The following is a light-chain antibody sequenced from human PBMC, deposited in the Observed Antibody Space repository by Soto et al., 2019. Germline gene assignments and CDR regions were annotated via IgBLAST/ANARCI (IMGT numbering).Light chain of an antibody. J-gene: IGKJ3*01. CDR3: QQYYSTPPVT. CDR2: WAS. Sequence: DIVMTQSPDSLAVYLGESATINCKSSQSVLYSSNNKNYLAWYQQKPGQPPKLLIYWASTRESGVPDRFSGSGSGTDFTLTISSLQAEDVAVYYCQQYYSTPPVTFGPGTKVDIK. V-gene: IGKV4-1*01. CDR1: QSVLYSSNNKNY.